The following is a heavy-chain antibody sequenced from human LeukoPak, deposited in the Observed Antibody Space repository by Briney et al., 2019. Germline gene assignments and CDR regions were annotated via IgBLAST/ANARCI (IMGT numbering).Heavy chain of an antibody. CDR2: INAGNGNA. Sequence: ASVKVSCKASGYTFTSYAMHWVRQAPGQRLEWMGWINAGNGNAKYSQKFQGRVTITRDTSASTAYMELSSLRSEDTAVYYCARDDSSSWYFDYWGQGTLVTVSS. CDR3: ARDDSSSWYFDY. D-gene: IGHD6-13*01. J-gene: IGHJ4*02. CDR1: GYTFTSYA. V-gene: IGHV1-3*01.